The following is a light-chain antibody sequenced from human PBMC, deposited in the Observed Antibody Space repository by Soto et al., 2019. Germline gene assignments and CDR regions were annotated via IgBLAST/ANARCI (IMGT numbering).Light chain of an antibody. CDR1: SSDVGSYNL. CDR2: EVG. J-gene: IGLJ2*01. Sequence: QSALTQPASVSGSPGQSITISCTGTSSDVGSYNLVSWYQQHPGKAPKLMIYEVGQRPSGVSARFSGSKSGNTASLTISGLQADDEADYYCCSYAGTPTVGVFGGGTNLTVL. V-gene: IGLV2-23*02. CDR3: CSYAGTPTVGV.